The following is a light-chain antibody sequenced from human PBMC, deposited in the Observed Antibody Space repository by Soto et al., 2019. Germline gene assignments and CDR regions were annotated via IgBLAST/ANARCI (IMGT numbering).Light chain of an antibody. CDR1: QGISNY. CDR3: QKYNSAPRT. CDR2: AAS. V-gene: IGKV1-27*01. Sequence: DIQMTQSPSSLSASVGXSATITCRARQGISNYLAWYQQKPGKVPKLLIYAASTLQSVVPSRFSGSGSGTDFTLTISSLPPEDVAPSYCQKYNSAPRTFGGGTKVDIK. J-gene: IGKJ4*01.